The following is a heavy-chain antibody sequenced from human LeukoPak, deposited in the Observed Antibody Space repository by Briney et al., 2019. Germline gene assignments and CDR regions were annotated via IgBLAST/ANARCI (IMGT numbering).Heavy chain of an antibody. CDR2: ISWNSGSI. J-gene: IGHJ4*02. CDR1: GFTFDDYA. V-gene: IGHV3-9*03. Sequence: PGRSLRLSCAASGFTFDDYAMHWVRQAPGKGLEWVSGISWNSGSIGYADSVKGRFTISRDNAKNSLYLQMNSLRAEDMALYYCAKDMSSGWYGATLGYFDYWGQGTLVSVSS. D-gene: IGHD6-19*01. CDR3: AKDMSSGWYGATLGYFDY.